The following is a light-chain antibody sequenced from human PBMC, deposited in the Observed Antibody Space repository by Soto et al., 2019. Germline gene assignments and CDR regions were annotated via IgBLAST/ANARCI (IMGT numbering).Light chain of an antibody. CDR3: QQSYSTPPIT. CDR2: AAS. V-gene: IGKV1-39*01. J-gene: IGKJ5*01. Sequence: IQMTQSPSSLSASVGDRVTITCRADQNINTYLNWYQQKPGNAPDLLIYAASRLQSGVPSRFIGSGSGTDFTLTISSLQPEDFATYYCQQSYSTPPITFGQGTRLEIK. CDR1: QNINTY.